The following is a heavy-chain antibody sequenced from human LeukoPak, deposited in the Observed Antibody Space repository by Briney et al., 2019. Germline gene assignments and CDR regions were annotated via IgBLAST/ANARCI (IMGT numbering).Heavy chain of an antibody. V-gene: IGHV1-69*13. D-gene: IGHD1-26*01. CDR1: GGTFSIYA. J-gene: IGHJ4*02. Sequence: GASVKVSCKASGGTFSIYAISWVRQAPGQGLEWMGGIIPIFGTANYAQKFQGRVTITADESTSTAYMELSSLRSEDTAVYYCARVGGATRDWGYFDYWGQGTLVTVSS. CDR3: ARVGGATRDWGYFDY. CDR2: IIPIFGTA.